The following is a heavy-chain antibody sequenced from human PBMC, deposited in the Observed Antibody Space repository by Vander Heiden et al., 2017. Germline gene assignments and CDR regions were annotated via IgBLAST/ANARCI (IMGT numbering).Heavy chain of an antibody. CDR2: IYCSGST. CDR1: GGSISSSSYF. CDR3: ARPRGSGYFYLDN. J-gene: IGHJ4*02. Sequence: QLQLQESGPGLVKPSATLPLTCSVSGGSISSSSYFWVWIRQPPGKGPAWLGSIYCSGSTYYNPSVKSRVTISVDTSKNQISLKLSSVTAADTAVYYCARPRGSGYFYLDNWGQGTRVTVSS. V-gene: IGHV4-39*01. D-gene: IGHD3-22*01.